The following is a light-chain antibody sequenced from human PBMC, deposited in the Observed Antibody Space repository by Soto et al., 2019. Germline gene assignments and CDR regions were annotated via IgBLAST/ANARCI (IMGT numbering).Light chain of an antibody. CDR2: WAS. V-gene: IGKV4-1*01. CDR3: QQYYTTPIT. CDR1: QSVLYTSNNKNC. J-gene: IGKJ5*01. Sequence: DIVMTQSPDSLAVSLGERATIHCKSSQSVLYTSNNKNCLAWFQKKPGQPPKLLIFWASTREFVVPDRFSGSGSGTDFTLTISSLQPEDVAIYYCQQYYTTPITFGQGTRLEIK.